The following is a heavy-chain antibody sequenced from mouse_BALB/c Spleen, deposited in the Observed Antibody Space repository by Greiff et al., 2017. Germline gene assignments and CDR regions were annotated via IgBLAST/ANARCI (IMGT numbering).Heavy chain of an antibody. V-gene: IGHV10-1*02. J-gene: IGHJ4*01. Sequence: DVHLVESGGGLVQPKGSLKLSCAASGFTFNTYAMNWVRQAPGKGLEWVARIRSKSNNYATYYADSVKDRFTISRDDSQSMLYLQMNNLKTEDTAMYYCVSLGLRDYYAMDYWGQGTSVTVSS. CDR3: VSLGLRDYYAMDY. CDR2: IRSKSNNYAT. D-gene: IGHD3-1*01. CDR1: GFTFNTYA.